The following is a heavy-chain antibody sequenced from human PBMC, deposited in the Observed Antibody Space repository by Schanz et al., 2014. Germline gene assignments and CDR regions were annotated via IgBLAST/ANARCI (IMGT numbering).Heavy chain of an antibody. V-gene: IGHV3-30*18. J-gene: IGHJ6*02. CDR3: AKHLYQYNYYGMDV. Sequence: QVQLVESGGGVVQPGRSLRLSCAGSGFSFSDYGMHWVRQAPGRGLEWVAVISYHGSERYYADSVKGRFTISRDNSKNTVYLQMNSLTADDTAVYYCAKHLYQYNYYGMDVWGQGTTVTVSS. CDR1: GFSFSDYG. D-gene: IGHD2-2*02. CDR2: ISYHGSER.